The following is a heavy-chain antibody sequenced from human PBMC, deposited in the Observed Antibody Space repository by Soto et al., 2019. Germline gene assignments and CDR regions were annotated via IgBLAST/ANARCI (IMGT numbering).Heavy chain of an antibody. CDR3: ARLRIATNNYKWFNP. Sequence: SETLSLTCSVSGAALNSGNYYWSWIRQVPGKGLEWIGHIYVTGAVDYNPSLRDRITISQDTSERQFSLNLRLVTAADTAVYYCARLRIATNNYKWFNPWGQGTLVTVSS. CDR2: IYVTGAV. J-gene: IGHJ5*02. D-gene: IGHD2-21*01. V-gene: IGHV4-31*03. CDR1: GAALNSGNYY.